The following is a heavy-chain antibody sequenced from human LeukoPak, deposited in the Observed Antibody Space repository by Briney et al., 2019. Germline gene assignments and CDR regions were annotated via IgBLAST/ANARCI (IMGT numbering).Heavy chain of an antibody. CDR2: ISGSGGST. J-gene: IGHJ4*02. D-gene: IGHD6-19*01. Sequence: PGGSLRLSCAASGFTFSSYAMSWVRQAPGKGLEWVSAISGSGGSTYYADSVKGRFTISRDNSKNTLYLQMNSLRAEDTAVYYCAKDVGEYSSGWYGYWGQGTLVTVSS. V-gene: IGHV3-23*01. CDR1: GFTFSSYA. CDR3: AKDVGEYSSGWYGY.